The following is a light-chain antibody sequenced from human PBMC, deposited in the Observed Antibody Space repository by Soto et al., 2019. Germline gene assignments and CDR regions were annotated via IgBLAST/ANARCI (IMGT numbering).Light chain of an antibody. J-gene: IGKJ5*01. CDR3: QKYNSVPIT. CDR1: QGISNN. CDR2: AAS. V-gene: IGKV1-27*01. Sequence: DIQMTQSPSSLSASVGDRVTITCRASQGISNNLGLYQKKPGKVPKLLIYAASTLQSGVPSRFSGSGSGTDFTLTISSLQPEDVATYYCQKYNSVPITFGQGTRLEIK.